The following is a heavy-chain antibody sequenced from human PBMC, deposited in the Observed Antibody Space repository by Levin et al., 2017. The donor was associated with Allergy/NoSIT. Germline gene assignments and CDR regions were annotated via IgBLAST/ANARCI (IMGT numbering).Heavy chain of an antibody. V-gene: IGHV6-1*01. Sequence: PSETLSLTCAISGDSVSSNSAAWNWIRQSPSRGLEWLGRTYYRSKWYNDYAASVEGRITINPDTSKNHFSLQLNSVTPEDTAFYYCARWGRDAFDIWGQGTMVTVSS. CDR1: GDSVSSNSAA. J-gene: IGHJ3*02. D-gene: IGHD1-26*01. CDR2: TYYRSKWYN. CDR3: ARWGRDAFDI.